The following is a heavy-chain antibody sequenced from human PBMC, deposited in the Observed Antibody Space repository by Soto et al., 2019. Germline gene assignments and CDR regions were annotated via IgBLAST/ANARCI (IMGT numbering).Heavy chain of an antibody. Sequence: SETLSLTCTVSGGSISSGDYYWSWIRQPPGKGLEWIGYIYYSGSTYYNPSLKSRVAISVDTSKNQFSLKLSSVTAADTAVYYCARAIGRDSDSSGFFDYWGQGTLVTVYS. D-gene: IGHD3-22*01. V-gene: IGHV4-30-4*01. CDR3: ARAIGRDSDSSGFFDY. CDR2: IYYSGST. J-gene: IGHJ4*02. CDR1: GGSISSGDYY.